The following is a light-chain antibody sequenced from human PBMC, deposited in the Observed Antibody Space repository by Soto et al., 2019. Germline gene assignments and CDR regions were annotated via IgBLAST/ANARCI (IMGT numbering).Light chain of an antibody. J-gene: IGKJ3*01. CDR1: QSISSY. V-gene: IGKV1-39*01. CDR2: AAS. Sequence: DIQMTQSPSSLSASVGDRVTITCRASQSISSYLNWYQQKPGKAPKLLIYAASSLQSGVPSRFSGSGSGTDFTLTISSLQPEDFATYYCRQSYSTPFGFGPGTKVDIK. CDR3: RQSYSTPFG.